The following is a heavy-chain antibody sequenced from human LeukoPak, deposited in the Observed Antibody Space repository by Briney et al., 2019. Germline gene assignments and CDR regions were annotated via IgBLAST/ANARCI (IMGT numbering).Heavy chain of an antibody. CDR1: GFTFDDYA. V-gene: IGHV3-9*03. CDR2: ISWNSGSI. D-gene: IGHD3-22*01. CDR3: AKAKSYYDSSGYYFDY. J-gene: IGHJ4*02. Sequence: GRSLRLSCAASGFTFDDYAMHWVRQAPGKGLEWVSGISWNSGSIVYADSVKGRFTISRDNAKNSLYLQMNSLRAEDMALYYCAKAKSYYDSSGYYFDYWGQGTLVTVSS.